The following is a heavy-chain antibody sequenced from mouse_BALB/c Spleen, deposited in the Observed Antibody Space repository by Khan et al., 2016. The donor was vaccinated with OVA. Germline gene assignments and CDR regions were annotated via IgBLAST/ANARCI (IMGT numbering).Heavy chain of an antibody. V-gene: IGHV5-6*01. J-gene: IGHJ3*01. D-gene: IGHD1-1*01. CDR2: VSTGGGYT. Sequence: EVELVESGGDLVKPGGSLKLSCAASGFTFSTYGMSWVRQTPDKRLEWVATVSTGGGYTYYPDSVKGRFTISRANAKNTLYLQMSSLKSEDTAMFYCARLAYYYESEGFAYWGQGTLVTVSA. CDR3: ARLAYYYESEGFAY. CDR1: GFTFSTYG.